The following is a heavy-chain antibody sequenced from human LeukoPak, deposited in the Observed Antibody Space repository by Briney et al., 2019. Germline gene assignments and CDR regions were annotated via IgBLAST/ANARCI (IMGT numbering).Heavy chain of an antibody. CDR3: AGELLTWGAFDI. D-gene: IGHD1-26*01. Sequence: SETLSLTCTVSGGSINSYYWSWIRQPPGKGLEWIGYIYYSGSTNYNPSLKSRVTISVDTSKNQFSLKLSSVTAADTAVYYCAGELLTWGAFDIWGQGTMVTVSS. CDR2: IYYSGST. J-gene: IGHJ3*02. V-gene: IGHV4-59*08. CDR1: GGSINSYY.